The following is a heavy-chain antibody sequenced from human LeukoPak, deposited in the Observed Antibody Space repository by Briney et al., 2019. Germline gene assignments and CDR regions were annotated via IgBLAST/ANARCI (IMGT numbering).Heavy chain of an antibody. Sequence: GGSLRLSCAASGFTFSNHWMSWVRQAPGKGPEWVANIKQDGSEKYYVDSVKGRFTISRDNAKNSLYLQMNSLRAEDTAVYYCASSSREYWGQGTLVTVSS. CDR1: GFTFSNHW. V-gene: IGHV3-7*01. J-gene: IGHJ4*02. D-gene: IGHD6-13*01. CDR2: IKQDGSEK. CDR3: ASSSREY.